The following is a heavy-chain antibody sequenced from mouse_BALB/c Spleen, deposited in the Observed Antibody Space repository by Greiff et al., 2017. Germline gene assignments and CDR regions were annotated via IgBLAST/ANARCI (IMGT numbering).Heavy chain of an antibody. V-gene: IGHV5-17*02. Sequence: VQLVESGGGLVQPGGSRKLSCAASGFTFSSFGMYCVRQAPEKGLEWVAYISSGSSTIYYADTVKGRFTISRENPKNTLFLRMTSLRSEDTAMYYCATRAVDNWGQGASVAVSS. CDR1: GFTFSSFG. D-gene: IGHD2-12*01. J-gene: IGHJ4*01. CDR3: ATRAVDN. CDR2: ISSGSSTI.